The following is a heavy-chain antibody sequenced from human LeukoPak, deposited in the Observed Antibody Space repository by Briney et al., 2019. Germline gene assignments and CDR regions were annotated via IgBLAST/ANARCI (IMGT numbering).Heavy chain of an antibody. CDR3: ARDDLEPPGGFDY. CDR1: GFTFSSYG. Sequence: DPGGSLRLSCAASGFTFSSYGMHWVRQAPGKGLEWVAVIWYDGSNKYYADSVKGRFTISRDNSKNTLYLQMNSLRAEDTAVYYCARDDLEPPGGFDYWGQGTLVTVSS. CDR2: IWYDGSNK. V-gene: IGHV3-33*01. D-gene: IGHD1-14*01. J-gene: IGHJ4*02.